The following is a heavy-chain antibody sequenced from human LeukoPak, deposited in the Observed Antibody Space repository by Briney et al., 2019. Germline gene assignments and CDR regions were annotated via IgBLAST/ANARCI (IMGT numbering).Heavy chain of an antibody. J-gene: IGHJ6*02. D-gene: IGHD2-15*01. CDR2: INPSGGST. CDR1: GYTFTSYY. CDR3: AREMAASLYYYYGMDV. V-gene: IGHV1-46*01. Sequence: ASVKVSCKASGYTFTSYYMRWVRQAPGQGLEWMGIINPSGGSTSYAQKFQGRVTMTRDTSTSTVYMELSSLRSEDTAVYYCAREMAASLYYYYGMDVWGQGTTVTVSS.